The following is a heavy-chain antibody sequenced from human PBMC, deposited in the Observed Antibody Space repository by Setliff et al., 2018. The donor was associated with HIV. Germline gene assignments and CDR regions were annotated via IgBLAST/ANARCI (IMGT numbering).Heavy chain of an antibody. CDR1: GGSFSEYY. Sequence: SETLSLTCAVYGGSFSEYYWSWIRQSPGKGLEWIGEINHSGSTHYNPPLKSRATISVDTSKNQFSLKLSSVTAADTAMYYCIIAYSSGWLSPMGFDSWGQGTLVTVSS. V-gene: IGHV4-34*01. D-gene: IGHD6-19*01. J-gene: IGHJ4*02. CDR2: INHSGST. CDR3: IIAYSSGWLSPMGFDS.